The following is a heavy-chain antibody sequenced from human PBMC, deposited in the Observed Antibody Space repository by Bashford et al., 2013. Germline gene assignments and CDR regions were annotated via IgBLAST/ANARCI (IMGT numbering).Heavy chain of an antibody. J-gene: IGHJ5*02. V-gene: IGHV4-31*03. Sequence: SETLSLTCTVSGGSISSGGYYWSWIRQHPGKGLEWIGYIYYSGSTYYNPSLKSRVTISVDTSKNQFSLKLSSVTAADTAVYYCARDQAGWFDPVGPGTLVTVSS. CDR1: GGSISSGGYY. D-gene: IGHD6-13*01. CDR3: ARDQAGWFDP. CDR2: IYYSGST.